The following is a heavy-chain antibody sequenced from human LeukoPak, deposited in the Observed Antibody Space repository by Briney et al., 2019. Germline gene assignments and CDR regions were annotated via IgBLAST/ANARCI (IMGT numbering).Heavy chain of an antibody. J-gene: IGHJ6*03. V-gene: IGHV1-2*02. CDR1: GYTFTGYY. CDR3: ARDEGITMVRGVILNYYVDV. D-gene: IGHD3-10*01. Sequence: ASVKVSCKASGYTFTGYYMHWVRQALGQGLEWMGWINPNSGGTNYAQKFQGRVTMTRDTSISTAYMELSRLRSDDAAVYYCARDEGITMVRGVILNYYVDVWGKGTTVTVSS. CDR2: INPNSGGT.